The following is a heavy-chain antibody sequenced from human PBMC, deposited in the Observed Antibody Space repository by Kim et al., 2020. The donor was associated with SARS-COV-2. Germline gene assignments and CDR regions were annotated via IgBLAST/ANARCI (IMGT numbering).Heavy chain of an antibody. Sequence: VKGRFTISRDNSKNTLYLQMNSLRAEDTAVYYCARDFGPPGAAAGHDFDYWGQGTLVTVSS. V-gene: IGHV3-30*07. D-gene: IGHD6-13*01. J-gene: IGHJ4*02. CDR3: ARDFGPPGAAAGHDFDY.